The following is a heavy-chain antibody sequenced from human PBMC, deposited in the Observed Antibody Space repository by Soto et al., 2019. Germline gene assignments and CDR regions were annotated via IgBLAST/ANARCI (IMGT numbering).Heavy chain of an antibody. D-gene: IGHD4-17*01. CDR1: GFTFSSYG. V-gene: IGHV3-30*18. J-gene: IGHJ6*02. CDR2: ISYDGSNK. CDR3: ANDLGYGGTDYGMDV. Sequence: QVQLVESGGGVVQHGRSLRLSCAASGFTFSSYGMHWVRQAPGKGLEWVAVISYDGSNKYYVDSVKGRFTISRDNSKNTLYLQMNSLRAEDTAVYYCANDLGYGGTDYGMDVWGQGTTVTVSS.